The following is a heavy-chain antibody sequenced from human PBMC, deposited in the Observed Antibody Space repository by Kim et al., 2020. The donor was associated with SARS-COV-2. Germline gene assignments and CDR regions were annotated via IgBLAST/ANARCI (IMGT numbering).Heavy chain of an antibody. V-gene: IGHV3-7*01. J-gene: IGHJ4*02. CDR1: GFTFSSHW. Sequence: GGSLRLSCAASGFTFSSHWMSWVRQAPGKGLEWVANXKQDGSEKNYVDSVKGRFTISRANAKNSLYLHMNSLRAEDTAVYYCARDFTSXWSGLFDYWGQGTLVTVSS. CDR3: ARDFTSXWSGLFDY. D-gene: IGHD2-2*01. CDR2: XKQDGSEK.